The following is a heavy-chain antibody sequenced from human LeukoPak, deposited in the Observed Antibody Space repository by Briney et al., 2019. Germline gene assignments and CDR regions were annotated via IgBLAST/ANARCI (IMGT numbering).Heavy chain of an antibody. CDR3: ASASRVWNGYYTGIKATDY. D-gene: IGHD3-3*01. J-gene: IGHJ4*02. CDR1: GFTFSSYS. V-gene: IGHV3-21*01. Sequence: GGSLRLSCAASGFTFSSYSMNWVRQAPGKGLEWVSSISSSSSYIYYADSVKGRFTISRDNAKNSLYLQMNSLRAEDTAVYYCASASRVWNGYYTGIKATDYWGQGTLVTVSS. CDR2: ISSSSSYI.